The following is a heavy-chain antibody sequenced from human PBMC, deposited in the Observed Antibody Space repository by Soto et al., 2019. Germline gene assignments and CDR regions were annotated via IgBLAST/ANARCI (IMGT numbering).Heavy chain of an antibody. CDR2: IIPILGIA. D-gene: IGHD3-22*01. Sequence: ASVKVSCKASGGTFSSYTISWVRQAPGQGLEWMGRIIPILGIANYAQKFQGRVTITADKSTSTAYMELSSLRSEDTAVYYCASRRSYDSSGYKDYWGQGTLVTVSS. CDR1: GGTFSSYT. J-gene: IGHJ4*02. V-gene: IGHV1-69*02. CDR3: ASRRSYDSSGYKDY.